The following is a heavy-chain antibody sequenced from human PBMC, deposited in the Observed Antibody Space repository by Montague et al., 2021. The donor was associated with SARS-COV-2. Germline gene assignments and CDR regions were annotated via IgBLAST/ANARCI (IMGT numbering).Heavy chain of an antibody. CDR1: GGSISSYY. V-gene: IGHV4-59*01. CDR3: ARGSYGPKAFDI. D-gene: IGHD5-18*01. Sequence: SETLSLTCTVSGGSISSYYWSWIRQPPGKGLEWIGYIYYIGSTNYNPSLKRRVTISLDTTKNQFSLKLNSVTAADTAVYYCARGSYGPKAFDIWGQGTRVTVSS. J-gene: IGHJ3*02. CDR2: IYYIGST.